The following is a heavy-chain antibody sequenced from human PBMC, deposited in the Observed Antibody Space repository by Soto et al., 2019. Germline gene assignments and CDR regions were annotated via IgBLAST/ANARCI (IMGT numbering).Heavy chain of an antibody. CDR1: GYTFTGYY. V-gene: IGHV1-2*02. D-gene: IGHD6-19*01. CDR3: ARDSRTYSSGWSWFDP. J-gene: IGHJ5*02. Sequence: ASVKVSCKASGYTFTGYYMHWVRQAPGQGLEWMGWINPNSGGTNYAQKFQGRVTMTRDTSISTAYMELSRLRSDDTAVYYCARDSRTYSSGWSWFDPWGQGTLVTVSS. CDR2: INPNSGGT.